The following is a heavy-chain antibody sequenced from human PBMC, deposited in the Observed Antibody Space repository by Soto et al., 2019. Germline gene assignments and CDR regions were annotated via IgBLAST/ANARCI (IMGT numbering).Heavy chain of an antibody. J-gene: IGHJ6*02. CDR2: IGTAGDT. CDR1: GFTFSSYD. CDR3: ARGVGAVAGPYYYYGMDV. D-gene: IGHD6-19*01. Sequence: QSGGSLRLSCAASGFTFSSYDMHWVRQATGKGLEWVSAIGTAGDTYYPGSVKGRFTISRENAKNSLYLQMNSLRAGDTAVYYCARGVGAVAGPYYYYGMDVWGQGTTVTVSS. V-gene: IGHV3-13*01.